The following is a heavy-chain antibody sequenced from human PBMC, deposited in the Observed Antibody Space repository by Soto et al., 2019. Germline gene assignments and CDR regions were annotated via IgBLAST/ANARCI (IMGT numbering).Heavy chain of an antibody. J-gene: IGHJ4*02. V-gene: IGHV3-23*01. CDR3: AKDDGSGRSTWLDY. CDR2: ITYSGTTT. Sequence: EVQLLESGGGSVQPGGSLRLSCTVSGFTFSGYAMNWVRQAPGKGLEWVSGITYSGTTTYYADSVKGRFTISRDNSKNTLYLRMNILRPEDTAIYYCAKDDGSGRSTWLDYWGQGTLVAVSS. CDR1: GFTFSGYA. D-gene: IGHD3-10*01.